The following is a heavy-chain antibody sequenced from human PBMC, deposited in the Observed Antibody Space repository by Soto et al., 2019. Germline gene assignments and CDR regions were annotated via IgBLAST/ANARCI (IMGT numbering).Heavy chain of an antibody. CDR3: ARDGGYSGYNYAHYYGMDV. V-gene: IGHV1-2*04. Sequence: ASVKVSCKASGYTFTGYYMHWVRQAPGQGLEWMGWINPNSGGTNYAQKFQGWVTMTRDTSISTAYMELSRLRSDDTAVYYCARDGGYSGYNYAHYYGMDVWGQGTTVTVSS. CDR1: GYTFTGYY. J-gene: IGHJ6*02. D-gene: IGHD5-12*01. CDR2: INPNSGGT.